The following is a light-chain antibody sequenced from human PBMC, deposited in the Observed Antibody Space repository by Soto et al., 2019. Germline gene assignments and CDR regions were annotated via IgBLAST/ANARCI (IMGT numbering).Light chain of an antibody. CDR3: QQYNNWPYT. J-gene: IGKJ2*01. Sequence: EIMMTQSPATLSVSPGERATLSCRASQSVNTNLAWYQQKPGQAPRLLIYGASTRATGIPARFSGSGSGTDFTLTLSSLQAEDFAVYYCQQYNNWPYTLGQGTKVDI. CDR1: QSVNTN. CDR2: GAS. V-gene: IGKV3-15*01.